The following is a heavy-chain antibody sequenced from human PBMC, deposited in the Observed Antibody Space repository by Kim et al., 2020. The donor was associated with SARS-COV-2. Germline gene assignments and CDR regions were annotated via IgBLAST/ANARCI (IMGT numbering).Heavy chain of an antibody. CDR3: ARRDFWSGHFDY. J-gene: IGHJ4*02. V-gene: IGHV4-39*01. D-gene: IGHD3-3*01. CDR1: GGSLSSSSYA. Sequence: SETLSLTCTASGGSLSSSSYAWDWIRQPPGKGLEWIGSISYRGRTYYIPSLESRLSISVDTSKNQFSLRMTSLTAADTAVYYCARRDFWSGHFDYWVQGILAALS. CDR2: ISYRGRT.